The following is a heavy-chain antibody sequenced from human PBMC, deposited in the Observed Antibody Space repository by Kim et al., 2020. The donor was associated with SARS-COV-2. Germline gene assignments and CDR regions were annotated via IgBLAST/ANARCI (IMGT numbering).Heavy chain of an antibody. V-gene: IGHV4-39*01. Sequence: YYNPTLTSRVTMSGDTPKNQFSLKLSAVTASDSAVYYCSAHMGGSSLCDPWGQGTLVTVSS. D-gene: IGHD6-6*01. J-gene: IGHJ5*02. CDR3: SAHMGGSSLCDP.